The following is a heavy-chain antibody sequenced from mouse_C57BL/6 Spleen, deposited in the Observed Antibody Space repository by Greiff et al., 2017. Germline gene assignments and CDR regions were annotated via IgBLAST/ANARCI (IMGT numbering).Heavy chain of an antibody. CDR1: GYTFTSYW. CDR3: AFITTVAFDY. J-gene: IGHJ2*01. CDR2: INPSSGYT. V-gene: IGHV1-7*01. Sequence: QVHVKQSGAELAKPGASVKLSCKASGYTFTSYWMHWVKQRPGQGLEWIGYINPSSGYTKYNQKFKDKATLTADKSSSTAYMQLSSLTYEDSAVYYCAFITTVAFDYWGQGTTLTVSS. D-gene: IGHD1-1*01.